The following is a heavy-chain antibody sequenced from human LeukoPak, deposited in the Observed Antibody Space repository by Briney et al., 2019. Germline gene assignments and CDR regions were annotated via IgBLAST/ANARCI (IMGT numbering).Heavy chain of an antibody. CDR1: GGSISSGDYY. J-gene: IGHJ6*03. CDR3: ARGGYGSPFYMDV. CDR2: IYYSGSN. V-gene: IGHV4-30-4*08. D-gene: IGHD5-18*01. Sequence: SETLSLTCTVSGGSISSGDYYWNWIRQPPGKGLEWIGYIYYSGSNYYNPSLKSRVTISVDTSKNQFSLKLSSVTAADTAVYYCARGGYGSPFYMDVWGKGTTVTVSS.